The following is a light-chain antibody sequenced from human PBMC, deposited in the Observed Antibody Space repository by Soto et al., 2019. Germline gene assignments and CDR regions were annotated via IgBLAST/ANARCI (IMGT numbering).Light chain of an antibody. CDR3: QSYDNSLSVYV. CDR2: GNS. CDR1: RSNIGAHYD. Sequence: QSVLTQPPSVSGARGQRVTISWTGSRSNIGAHYDVHWYQQLPGTAPKLLIYGNSNRPSGVPDRFSGSKSGTSASLAITGLQAEDEADYYCQSYDNSLSVYVFGPGTKVTVL. V-gene: IGLV1-40*01. J-gene: IGLJ1*01.